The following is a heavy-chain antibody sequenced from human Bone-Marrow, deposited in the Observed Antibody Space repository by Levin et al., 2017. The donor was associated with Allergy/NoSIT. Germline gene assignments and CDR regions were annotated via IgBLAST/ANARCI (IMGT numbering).Heavy chain of an antibody. Sequence: GGSLRLSCAASGFTFSSYGMHWVRQAPGKGLEWVAVIWYDGSNKYYADSVKGRFTISRDNSKNTLYLQMNSLRAEDTAVYYCARGAYMSSLGESLYYGMDVWGQGTTVTVSS. D-gene: IGHD3-10*01. J-gene: IGHJ6*02. CDR2: IWYDGSNK. CDR1: GFTFSSYG. V-gene: IGHV3-33*01. CDR3: ARGAYMSSLGESLYYGMDV.